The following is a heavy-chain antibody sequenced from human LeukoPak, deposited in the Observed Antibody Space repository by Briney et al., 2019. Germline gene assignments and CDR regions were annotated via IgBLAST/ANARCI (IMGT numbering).Heavy chain of an antibody. CDR1: GGSISSYY. Sequence: SETLSLTCTVSGGSISSYYWSWIRQPPGKGLEWIGYIYYSGSTNYNPSLKSRVTISVDTSKNQFSLKLSSVTAADTAVYYCARVYYYGSSGYYVGAFDIWGQGTMVTVSS. J-gene: IGHJ3*02. CDR3: ARVYYYGSSGYYVGAFDI. CDR2: IYYSGST. V-gene: IGHV4-59*01. D-gene: IGHD3-22*01.